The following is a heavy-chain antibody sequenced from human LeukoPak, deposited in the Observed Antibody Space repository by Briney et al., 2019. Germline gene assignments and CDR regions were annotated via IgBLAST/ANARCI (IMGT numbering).Heavy chain of an antibody. CDR3: AKDVRAGSWGDYYYYYMDV. CDR1: AFTFSRYG. Sequence: GGSLRLSCAASAFTFSRYGMHWVRQGPGKGLEWVAFIRYDGSNKYYTDSVNGRFVISRDNSKNTVSLYMNSLRAEDTAVYYCAKDVRAGSWGDYYYYYMDVWGKGTTVTISS. J-gene: IGHJ6*03. CDR2: IRYDGSNK. V-gene: IGHV3-30*02. D-gene: IGHD1-14*01.